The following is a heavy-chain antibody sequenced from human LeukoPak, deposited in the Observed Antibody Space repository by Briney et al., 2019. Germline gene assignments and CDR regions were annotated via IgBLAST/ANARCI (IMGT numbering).Heavy chain of an antibody. CDR1: GGSFSGYH. Sequence: SETLSLTCAVYGGSFSGYHWSWIRQPPGKGLEWIGEINHSGSTNYNPSLKSRVTISVDTSKNQFSLKLSSVTAADTAVYYCARGGDVVVVVAATGAFDIWGQGTMVTVSS. CDR3: ARGGDVVVVVAATGAFDI. CDR2: INHSGST. J-gene: IGHJ3*02. V-gene: IGHV4-34*01. D-gene: IGHD2-15*01.